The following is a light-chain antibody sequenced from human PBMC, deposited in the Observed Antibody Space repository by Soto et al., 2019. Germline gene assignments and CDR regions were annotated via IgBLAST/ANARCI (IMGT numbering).Light chain of an antibody. CDR2: EVS. V-gene: IGLV2-14*01. CDR1: ASDVGGYNY. Sequence: QSALTQPASVSGSPGQSSTISCTGTASDVGGYNYVSWYQQHPGKAPKLMIYEVSNRPSGVSNRFSGSKSGNTASMTISGIQAEDEADYSCSSYTSSTTVVFGGGTQLTVL. J-gene: IGLJ2*01. CDR3: SSYTSSTTVV.